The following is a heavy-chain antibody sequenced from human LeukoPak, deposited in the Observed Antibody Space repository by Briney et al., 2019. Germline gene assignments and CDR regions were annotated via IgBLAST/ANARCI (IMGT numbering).Heavy chain of an antibody. CDR2: INSDGSST. J-gene: IGHJ4*02. CDR3: AKDLYCSSTSCYEAVY. V-gene: IGHV3-74*01. CDR1: GFTFSSYW. D-gene: IGHD2-2*01. Sequence: GGSLRLSCAASGFTFSSYWMHWVRQAPGKGLVWVSRINSDGSSTYYADSVKGRFTISRDNSKNTLYLQMNSLRAEDTAVYYCAKDLYCSSTSCYEAVYWGQGTLVTVSS.